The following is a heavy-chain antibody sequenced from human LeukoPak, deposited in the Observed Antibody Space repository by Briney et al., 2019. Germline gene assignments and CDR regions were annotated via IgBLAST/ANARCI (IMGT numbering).Heavy chain of an antibody. CDR3: AKDLQYSSGWHKKWLFGY. J-gene: IGHJ4*02. CDR2: IRYDGSNK. Sequence: GGSLRLSCAASGFTFSSYGMHWVRQAPGKGLEWVAFIRYDGSNKYYADSVKGRFTISRDNSKNTLYLQMNSLRAEDTAVYYCAKDLQYSSGWHKKWLFGYWGQGTLVTVSS. D-gene: IGHD6-19*01. V-gene: IGHV3-30*02. CDR1: GFTFSSYG.